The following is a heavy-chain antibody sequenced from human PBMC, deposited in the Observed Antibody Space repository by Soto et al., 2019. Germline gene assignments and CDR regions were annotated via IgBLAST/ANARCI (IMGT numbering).Heavy chain of an antibody. CDR3: ARDAAVGLFDY. J-gene: IGHJ4*02. V-gene: IGHV1-18*01. CDR1: GYTFTSYG. Sequence: ASVKVSCKASGYTFTSYGISWVRQAPGQGLEWMGWINAYNGNTKYAQNLQGRVTMTTDTSTSTAYMELRSLRSDDTAVYYCARDAAVGLFDYWGQGTLVTVS. D-gene: IGHD1-26*01. CDR2: INAYNGNT.